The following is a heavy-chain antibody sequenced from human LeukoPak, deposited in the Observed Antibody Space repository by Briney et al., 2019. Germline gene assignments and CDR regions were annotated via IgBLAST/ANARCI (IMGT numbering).Heavy chain of an antibody. CDR2: IRYDGSNK. Sequence: GGSLRLTCAASGFTFSTYGMHWVRQAPGKGLEWVAFIRYDGSNKYYADSVKGRFTISRDNAKNSLYLQMNSLRAEDTAVYYCARARSSGWYEIEALDYWGQGTLVTVSS. D-gene: IGHD6-19*01. CDR1: GFTFSTYG. CDR3: ARARSSGWYEIEALDY. V-gene: IGHV3-30*02. J-gene: IGHJ4*02.